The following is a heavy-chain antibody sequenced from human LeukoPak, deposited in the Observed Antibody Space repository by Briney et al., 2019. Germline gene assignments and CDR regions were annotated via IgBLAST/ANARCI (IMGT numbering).Heavy chain of an antibody. J-gene: IGHJ5*02. Sequence: SETLSLTCAVYGGSFSGYYWSWIRQPPGKGLEWIGEINHSGSTNYNPSLKSRVTISVDTSKNQFSLKLSSVTAADTAVYYCARVAYGYNSGYWFDPWAREPWSPSPQ. CDR1: GGSFSGYY. CDR2: INHSGST. D-gene: IGHD5-24*01. CDR3: ARVAYGYNSGYWFDP. V-gene: IGHV4-34*01.